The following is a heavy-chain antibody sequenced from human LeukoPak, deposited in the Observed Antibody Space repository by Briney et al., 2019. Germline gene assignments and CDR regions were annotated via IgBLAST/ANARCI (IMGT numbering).Heavy chain of an antibody. V-gene: IGHV4-39*07. J-gene: IGHJ6*03. CDR3: ARDLENGYCSGGSCYFVAEFYYYYYMDV. CDR2: IYYTGST. CDR1: GGSINSRSYY. Sequence: SETLSLSCSVSGGSINSRSYYWAWIRQPPGKGLEWVGSIYYTGSTYYNVSLRGRVTISIDTANNQFSLRLSSVSAADSAMYYCARDLENGYCSGGSCYFVAEFYYYYYMDVWGKGTTVTVSS. D-gene: IGHD2-15*01.